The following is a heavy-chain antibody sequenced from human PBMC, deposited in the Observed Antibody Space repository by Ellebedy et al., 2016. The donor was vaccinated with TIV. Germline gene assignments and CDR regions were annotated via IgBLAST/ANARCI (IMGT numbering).Heavy chain of an antibody. J-gene: IGHJ2*01. D-gene: IGHD2-15*01. CDR2: IVVGSGNT. Sequence: AASVTVSCKASGFTFTKPAVQWVRQARGQRLEWIGWIVVGSGNTHYAQKFQERVTITRDMSTSTAYMELSSLRSEDTAVYYCAADSVVGPSASWYFDLWGRGTLVTISS. CDR3: AADSVVGPSASWYFDL. CDR1: GFTFTKPA. V-gene: IGHV1-58*01.